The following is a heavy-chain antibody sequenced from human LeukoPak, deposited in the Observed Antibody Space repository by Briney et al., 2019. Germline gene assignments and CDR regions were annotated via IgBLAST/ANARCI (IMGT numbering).Heavy chain of an antibody. CDR3: ARALVDYGDFDFDL. D-gene: IGHD4-17*01. J-gene: IGHJ2*01. Sequence: PSETLSLTCAVSGYSISSGYYWGWIRQPPGKGLEWIGSIYHSGSTYYNPSLKSRVTISVDTSKNQFSLKLSSVTAADTAVYYCARALVDYGDFDFDLWGRGTLVTVSS. CDR2: IYHSGST. V-gene: IGHV4-38-2*01. CDR1: GYSISSGYY.